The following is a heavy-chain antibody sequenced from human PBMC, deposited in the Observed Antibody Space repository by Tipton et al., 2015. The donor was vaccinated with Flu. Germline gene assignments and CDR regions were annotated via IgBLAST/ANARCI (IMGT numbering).Heavy chain of an antibody. CDR1: GGTFSSYA. CDR3: ARERSRSASLHDAFDI. Sequence: QSGPEVKKPGSSVKVSCKASGGTFSSYAISWVRQAPGQGLEWTGGIIPIFGTANYAQKFQGRVTITADESTSTAYMELSSLRSEDTAVYYCARERSRSASLHDAFDIWGQGTMATVSS. D-gene: IGHD6-6*01. CDR2: IIPIFGTA. J-gene: IGHJ3*02. V-gene: IGHV1-69*01.